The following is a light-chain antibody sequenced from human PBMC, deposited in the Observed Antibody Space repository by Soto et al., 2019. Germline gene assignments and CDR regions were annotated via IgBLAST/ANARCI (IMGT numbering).Light chain of an antibody. CDR3: ETWDGNRRGG. Sequence: QLVLTQSSSASASPGSSVKLTCTLSSGHRSNIVAWHQQQPGKAPRDLMNLESIGSYNKCAGVPAPFSGSSSGADRYLTFFNLLSSYESDYKCETWDGNRRGGFGGGTKLTVL. CDR2: LESIGSY. J-gene: IGLJ2*01. V-gene: IGLV4-60*03. CDR1: SGHRSNI.